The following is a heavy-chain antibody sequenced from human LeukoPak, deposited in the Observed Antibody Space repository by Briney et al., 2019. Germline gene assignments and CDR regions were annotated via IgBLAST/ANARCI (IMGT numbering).Heavy chain of an antibody. CDR2: IYSGGST. CDR3: ARAADTAMANDY. V-gene: IGHV3-66*01. D-gene: IGHD5-18*01. CDR1: GFTVSSNY. Sequence: GSLRLSCAASGFTVSSNYMSWVRQAPGKGLEWVSVIYSGGSTYYADSVKGRFTISRDNSKNTLYLQMNSLRAEDTAVYYCARAADTAMANDYWGQGTLVTVSS. J-gene: IGHJ4*02.